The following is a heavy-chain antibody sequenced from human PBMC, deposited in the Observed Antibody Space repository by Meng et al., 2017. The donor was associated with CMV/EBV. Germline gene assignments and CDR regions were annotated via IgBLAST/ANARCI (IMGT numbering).Heavy chain of an antibody. V-gene: IGHV3-7*01. J-gene: IGHJ6*02. Sequence: GESLKISCAASGFTFSSYWMSWVRQAPGKGLEWVANIKQDGSEKYYVDSVKGRFTISRDNAKNSLYLQMNSLRAEDTAVYYCARGPRRVARGSSSLYGIAVLGQGTTVTVSS. D-gene: IGHD6-13*01. CDR1: GFTFSSYW. CDR3: ARGPRRVARGSSSLYGIAV. CDR2: IKQDGSEK.